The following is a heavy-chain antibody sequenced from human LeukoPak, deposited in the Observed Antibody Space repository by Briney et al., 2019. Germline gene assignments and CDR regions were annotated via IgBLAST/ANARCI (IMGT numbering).Heavy chain of an antibody. V-gene: IGHV4-59*01. D-gene: IGHD6-19*01. CDR3: ARDRPGIAVAGDAFDI. CDR2: LYNRGST. J-gene: IGHJ3*02. CDR1: GGSISSYY. Sequence: PSETLSLTCTVSGGSISSYYWSWIRQPPGKGLEWIGYLYNRGSTNYNPSLKSRATISVDTSKNQFSLKLRSVTAADTAVYYCARDRPGIAVAGDAFDIWGQGTMVTVSS.